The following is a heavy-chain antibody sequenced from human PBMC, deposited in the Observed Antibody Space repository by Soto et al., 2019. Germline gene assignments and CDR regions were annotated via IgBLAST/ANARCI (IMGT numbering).Heavy chain of an antibody. D-gene: IGHD4-17*01. CDR3: APDVNYGDGTAYYDVFDI. V-gene: IGHV3-7*05. Sequence: DVQLVESGGDLVQPGGSLRLSCAASGFTFGNYWMAWVRQAPGKGLEWVANIRGDGSREYYLDSVRGRFSVSRDNAQDSLYLQITGLRVEDRAVYYCAPDVNYGDGTAYYDVFDIWGQGTVVTVSA. J-gene: IGHJ3*02. CDR1: GFTFGNYW. CDR2: IRGDGSRE.